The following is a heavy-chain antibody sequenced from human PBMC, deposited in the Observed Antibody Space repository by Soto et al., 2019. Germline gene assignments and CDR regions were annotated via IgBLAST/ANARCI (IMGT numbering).Heavy chain of an antibody. CDR3: ARSFWIFGVVKDFDY. V-gene: IGHV3-23*01. CDR2: VSGSGGYT. Sequence: GGSLRLSCAASGFTFSSYAMSWVRQAPGRGLEWVSTVSGSGGYTYYAESVKGRFTISRDNSKNTLFLQMNSLKTEDTAVYYCARSFWIFGVVKDFDYWGQGTLVTVSS. D-gene: IGHD3-3*01. J-gene: IGHJ4*02. CDR1: GFTFSSYA.